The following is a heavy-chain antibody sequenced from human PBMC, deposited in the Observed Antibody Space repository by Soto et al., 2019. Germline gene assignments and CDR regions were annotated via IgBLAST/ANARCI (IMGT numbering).Heavy chain of an antibody. CDR1: GFSLDTSGVA. D-gene: IGHD3-10*01. V-gene: IGHV2-5*02. J-gene: IGHJ4*02. Sequence: QITLKESGPTLVKPTQTLTLTCTFSGFSLDTSGVAVGWIRQPPGKGLEWLSVIYWDDDKRSSPSLRSRLTITKDTSKIQEVLKMTNMDPADTATYYCAHRHRASGGLFDYWGQGTLVTVSS. CDR2: IYWDDDK. CDR3: AHRHRASGGLFDY.